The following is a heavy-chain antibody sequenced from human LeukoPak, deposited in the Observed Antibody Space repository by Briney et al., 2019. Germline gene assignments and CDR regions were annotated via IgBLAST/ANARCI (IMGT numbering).Heavy chain of an antibody. D-gene: IGHD3-10*01. V-gene: IGHV3-21*01. J-gene: IGHJ4*02. Sequence: GGSLRLSCAASGFTFSTYTMNWVRQAPGKGLEWVSSITSSSSYIYYADSVKGRFTISGDNAKNSLYLQMNSLRAEDTAVYYCGSMVREGEDYWGQGTLVTVSS. CDR3: GSMVREGEDY. CDR2: ITSSSSYI. CDR1: GFTFSTYT.